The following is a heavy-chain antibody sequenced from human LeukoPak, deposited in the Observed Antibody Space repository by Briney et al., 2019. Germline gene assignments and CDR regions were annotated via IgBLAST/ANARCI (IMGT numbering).Heavy chain of an antibody. Sequence: ASAKVSCKASGYTFTSYGISWVRQAPGQGLEWMGWISAYNGNTNYAQKLQGRVTMTTDTSTSTAYMELRSLRSDDTAVYYCARDGRVIIPEPLDYWGQGTLVTVSS. D-gene: IGHD3-10*01. CDR3: ARDGRVIIPEPLDY. V-gene: IGHV1-18*01. CDR2: ISAYNGNT. CDR1: GYTFTSYG. J-gene: IGHJ4*02.